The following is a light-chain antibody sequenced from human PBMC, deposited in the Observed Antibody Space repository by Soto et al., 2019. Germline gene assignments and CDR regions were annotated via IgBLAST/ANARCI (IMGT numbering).Light chain of an antibody. CDR1: NSDVGGYNS. CDR2: DVS. Sequence: QSALTQPRSVSGSPGQSVTISCTGTNSDVGGYNSVCWCQQYPGKAPKLMIYDVSERSSGVPDRFSGSKSGNTASLTISGLQAEDEADYYCCSYADTFYVFGTGTKLTVL. J-gene: IGLJ1*01. CDR3: CSYADTFYV. V-gene: IGLV2-11*01.